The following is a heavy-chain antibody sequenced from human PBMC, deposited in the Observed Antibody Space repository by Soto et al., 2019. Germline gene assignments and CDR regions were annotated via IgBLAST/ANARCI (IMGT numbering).Heavy chain of an antibody. CDR2: VYHTGNT. D-gene: IGHD1-20*01. J-gene: IGHJ4*02. Sequence: QVQLQESGPGLVKPSETLSLTCTVSGVSITPYYWTWIRHPPGKGLEWIGYVYHTGNTYYNPPLMSRVTISLDTSKNQVSLRLKSVTAADTAVYYCAREQYNWKLWGQGTLVTVSS. V-gene: IGHV4-59*01. CDR1: GVSITPYY. CDR3: AREQYNWKL.